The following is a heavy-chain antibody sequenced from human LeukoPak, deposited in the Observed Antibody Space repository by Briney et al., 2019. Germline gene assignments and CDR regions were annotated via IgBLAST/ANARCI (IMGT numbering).Heavy chain of an antibody. Sequence: SETLSLTCTVSGGSISSSSYYWGWIRQPPGKGLEWIGSIYYSGSTYYNPSLKSRVTISVDTSKNQFSLKVSSVTAADTAVYYCARDKTFEVVNFFDYWGQGTPVTVSS. CDR3: ARDKTFEVVNFFDY. CDR2: IYYSGST. D-gene: IGHD3-3*01. J-gene: IGHJ4*02. V-gene: IGHV4-39*07. CDR1: GGSISSSSYY.